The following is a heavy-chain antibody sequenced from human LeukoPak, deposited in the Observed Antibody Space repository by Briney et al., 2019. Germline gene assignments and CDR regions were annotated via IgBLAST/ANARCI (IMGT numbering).Heavy chain of an antibody. J-gene: IGHJ4*02. V-gene: IGHV3-21*01. CDR2: IHSSGSYI. Sequence: GGSLRLSCAASGFTFSSYSMNWVRQAPGKGLEWVSSIHSSGSYIYYADSVKGRFAISRDSAKNSVYLQLNSLRDEDTAVYYCARDPPYTNDWPTYHSLDYWGQGTLVTVSS. D-gene: IGHD3-16*01. CDR3: ARDPPYTNDWPTYHSLDY. CDR1: GFTFSSYS.